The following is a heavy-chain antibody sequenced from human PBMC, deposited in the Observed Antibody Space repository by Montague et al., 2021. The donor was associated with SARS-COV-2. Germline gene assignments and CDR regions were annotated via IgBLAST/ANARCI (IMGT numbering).Heavy chain of an antibody. V-gene: IGHV4-59*01. Sequence: SETLSLTCTVSGGSISSYYWSWIRQPPGKGLEWIGYFYYSGSTNYNPSFKSRLSISGDTSKNQFSLEVTPVTAADTAVYYCARGTYSGVDSDGYYYYYGMDVWGQGTTVTVSS. D-gene: IGHD1-26*01. CDR3: ARGTYSGVDSDGYYYYYGMDV. CDR1: GGSISSYY. J-gene: IGHJ6*02. CDR2: FYYSGST.